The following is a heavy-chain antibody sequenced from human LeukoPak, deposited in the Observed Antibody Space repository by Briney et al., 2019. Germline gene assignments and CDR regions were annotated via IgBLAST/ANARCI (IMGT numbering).Heavy chain of an antibody. CDR1: GYTFTGYY. J-gene: IGHJ6*03. D-gene: IGHD2-2*01. CDR3: ARVNLYCSSTSCYVVRYMDV. CDR2: IDPNSGGT. V-gene: IGHV1-2*02. Sequence: ASVKVSCKASGYTFTGYYMHWVRQAPGRGLEWMGWIDPNSGGTNYAQKFQGRVTMTRDTSISTAYMELSRLRSDDTAVYYCARVNLYCSSTSCYVVRYMDVWGKGTTVTVSS.